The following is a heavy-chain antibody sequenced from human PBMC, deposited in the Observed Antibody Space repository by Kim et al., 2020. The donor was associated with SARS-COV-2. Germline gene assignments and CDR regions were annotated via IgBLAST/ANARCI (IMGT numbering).Heavy chain of an antibody. D-gene: IGHD1-26*01. CDR2: IKQDGSEK. J-gene: IGHJ4*02. Sequence: GGSLRLSCVASGFTFSSYWMSWVRQAPGKGLEWVANIKQDGSEKYYVDSVKGRFTISRDNAKNSLYLQMNSLRAEDTAVYYCARDLRWELPGYFDYWGQGTLVTVSS. CDR3: ARDLRWELPGYFDY. CDR1: GFTFSSYW. V-gene: IGHV3-7*01.